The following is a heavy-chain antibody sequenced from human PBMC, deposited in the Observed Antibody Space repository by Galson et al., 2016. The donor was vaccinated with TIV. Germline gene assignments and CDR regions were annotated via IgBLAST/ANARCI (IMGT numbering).Heavy chain of an antibody. D-gene: IGHD3-10*01. CDR3: YGSGSYYPLAY. J-gene: IGHJ4*02. CDR2: ISSSSSTI. CDR1: GFAFSRYS. V-gene: IGHV3-48*04. Sequence: SLRLSCAASGFAFSRYSMNWVRQAPGKGLEWISYISSSSSTIYYVDSVKGRFTVSRDNAKNSLYLQMDSLRADDTAVCYCYGSGSYYPLAYWGQGTLVIASS.